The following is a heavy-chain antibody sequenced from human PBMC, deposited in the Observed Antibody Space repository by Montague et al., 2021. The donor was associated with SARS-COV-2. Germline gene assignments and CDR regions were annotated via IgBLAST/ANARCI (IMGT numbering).Heavy chain of an antibody. CDR3: ARVHYYTGYVDS. V-gene: IGHV4-59*01. J-gene: IGHJ4*02. CDR1: GGSMRDYY. D-gene: IGHD3-22*01. CDR2: IYYSGST. Sequence: SETLSLTCTVSGGSMRDYYWSWIRQPPREGLVWIGYIYYSGSTDYNPSRNSRVTLSLDTSKNQFSLNLRSVTAADTAFYYCARVHYYTGYVDSWGQGTLVSVSS.